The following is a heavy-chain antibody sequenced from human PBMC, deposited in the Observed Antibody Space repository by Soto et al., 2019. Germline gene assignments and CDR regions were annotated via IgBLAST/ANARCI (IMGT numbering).Heavy chain of an antibody. Sequence: GGSLRLSCAASGFTFSDYYMSWIRQAPGKGLEWVANIKQDGSEKYYVDSVKGRFTISRDNAKNSLYLQMNSLRAEDTAVYYCARSDYGDYGGAFDIWGQGTMVTVSS. CDR2: IKQDGSEK. CDR3: ARSDYGDYGGAFDI. CDR1: GFTFSDYY. D-gene: IGHD4-17*01. V-gene: IGHV3-7*03. J-gene: IGHJ3*02.